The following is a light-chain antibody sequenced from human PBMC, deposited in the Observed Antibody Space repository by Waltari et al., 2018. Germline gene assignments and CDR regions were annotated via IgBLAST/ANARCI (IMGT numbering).Light chain of an antibody. CDR3: QQRSNWPPRVT. V-gene: IGKV3-11*01. Sequence: EIVLTQSPATLSLSPGERATLSCRASQSVSSYIAWYQQKPGQAPRLLIYDASNRATGIPARFSGSGSGTDFTLTISSLEPEDFAVYYCQQRSNWPPRVTFGPGTKVDIK. CDR2: DAS. J-gene: IGKJ3*01. CDR1: QSVSSY.